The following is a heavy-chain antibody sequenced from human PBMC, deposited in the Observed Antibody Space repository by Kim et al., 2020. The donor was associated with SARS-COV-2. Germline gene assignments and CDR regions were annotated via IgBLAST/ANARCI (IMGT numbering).Heavy chain of an antibody. D-gene: IGHD6-6*01. V-gene: IGHV4-39*01. CDR1: GGSISSSSYY. Sequence: SETLSLTCTVSGGSISSSSYYWGWIRQPPGKGLEWIGSIYYSGSTYYNPSLKSRVTISVDTSKNQFSLKLSSVTAADTAVYYCARAESSSSYGWFDPWGQGTLVTVSS. J-gene: IGHJ5*02. CDR3: ARAESSSSYGWFDP. CDR2: IYYSGST.